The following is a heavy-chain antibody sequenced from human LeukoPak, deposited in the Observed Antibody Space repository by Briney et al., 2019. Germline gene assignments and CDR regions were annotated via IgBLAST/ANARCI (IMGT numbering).Heavy chain of an antibody. CDR1: GGTFSSYA. D-gene: IGHD2-2*01. CDR3: ARDGARYCSSTSCYPNWFDP. J-gene: IGHJ5*02. CDR2: IIPIFGTA. Sequence: ASVKVSCKASGGTFSSYAISWVRQAPGQGLEWMGGIIPIFGTANYAQKFQGRVTITADESTSTAYMELSSLRSEDTAVYYCARDGARYCSSTSCYPNWFDPWGQGTLVTVSS. V-gene: IGHV1-69*13.